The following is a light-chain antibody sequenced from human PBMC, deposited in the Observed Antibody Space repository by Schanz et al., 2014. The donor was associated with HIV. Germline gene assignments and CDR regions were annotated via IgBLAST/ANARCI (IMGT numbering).Light chain of an antibody. V-gene: IGKV3-20*01. CDR2: GAS. CDR3: QQLNSFPYT. CDR1: QSVSSNY. J-gene: IGKJ2*01. Sequence: EIVLTQSPGTLSLSPGETATLSCRASQSVSSNYLAWYQQKPGQAPRLLIYGASSRATGIPDRFSGSGSGTDFTLTINGLQPDDFATYYCQQLNSFPYTFGQGTMLEI.